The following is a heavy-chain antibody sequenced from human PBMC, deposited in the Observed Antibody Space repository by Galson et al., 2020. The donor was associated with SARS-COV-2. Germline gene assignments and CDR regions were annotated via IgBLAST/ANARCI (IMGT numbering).Heavy chain of an antibody. V-gene: IGHV2-70*11. Sequence: SGPTLVKPTQTLTLTCTFSGFSLSTSGMCVSWIRQPPGKALEWLARIDWDDDKYYSTSLKTRLTISKDTSKNQVVLTMTNMDPVDTATYYCARCSTVYYYYGMDVWGQGTTVTVSS. D-gene: IGHD4-17*01. CDR3: ARCSTVYYYYGMDV. J-gene: IGHJ6*02. CDR2: IDWDDDK. CDR1: GFSLSTSGMC.